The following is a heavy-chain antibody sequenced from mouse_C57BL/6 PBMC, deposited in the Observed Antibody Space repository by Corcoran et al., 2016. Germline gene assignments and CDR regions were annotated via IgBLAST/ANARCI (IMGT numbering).Heavy chain of an antibody. Sequence: QVQLQQSGAELVKPGASVKLSCKASGYTFTEYTIHWVKQRSGQGLEWIGWFYPGSGSIKYNEKFKDKATLTADKSSSTVYMELSRLTSEDSAVYFCARHEEGPYYSNYEGYAMDYWGQGTSVTVSS. D-gene: IGHD2-5*01. CDR3: ARHEEGPYYSNYEGYAMDY. CDR1: GYTFTEYT. V-gene: IGHV1-62-2*01. CDR2: FYPGSGSI. J-gene: IGHJ4*01.